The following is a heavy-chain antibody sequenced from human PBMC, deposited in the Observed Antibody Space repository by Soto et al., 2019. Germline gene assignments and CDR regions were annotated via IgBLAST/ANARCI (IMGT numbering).Heavy chain of an antibody. V-gene: IGHV3-48*03. J-gene: IGHJ4*02. CDR1: GFTFSSYE. CDR2: ISSSGSTI. D-gene: IGHD4-17*01. CDR3: ARPVTTTGGFDY. Sequence: EVPLVESGGGLVQPGGSLRLSCAASGFTFSSYEMNWVRQAPGKGLEWVSYISSSGSTIYYADSVKGRFTISRDNAKNSLYLQMNSLRAEDTAVYYCARPVTTTGGFDYWGQGTLVTVSS.